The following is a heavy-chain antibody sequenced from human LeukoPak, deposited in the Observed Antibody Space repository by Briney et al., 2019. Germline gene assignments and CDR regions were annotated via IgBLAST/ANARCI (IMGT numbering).Heavy chain of an antibody. Sequence: SETLSLTRTVSGGSISSYYWSWIRQPAGKGLEWIGRIYTSGSTNYNPSLKSRVTMSVDTSKNQFSLKLSSVTAADTAVYYCAREARVLDYYDSSGYSGASAFDIWGQGTMVTVSS. CDR1: GGSISSYY. J-gene: IGHJ3*02. CDR2: IYTSGST. CDR3: AREARVLDYYDSSGYSGASAFDI. V-gene: IGHV4-4*07. D-gene: IGHD3-22*01.